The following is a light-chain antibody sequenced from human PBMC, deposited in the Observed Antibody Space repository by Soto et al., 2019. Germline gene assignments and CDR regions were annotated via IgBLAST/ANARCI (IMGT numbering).Light chain of an antibody. CDR3: QQYDRSPWT. J-gene: IGKJ1*01. V-gene: IGKV3-20*01. CDR2: GTS. CDR1: QSVSSSY. Sequence: EIVLTQSPGTLSLSPGERATLSCRASQSVSSSYLAWYQQKPVQAPRLLIYGTSKRATGIPDRFSGSGSGTDFTLTISRLEPEDFAVYYCQQYDRSPWTFGQGTKVEIK.